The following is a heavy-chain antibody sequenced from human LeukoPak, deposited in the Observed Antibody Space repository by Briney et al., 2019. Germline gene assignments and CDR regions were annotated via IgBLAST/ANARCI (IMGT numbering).Heavy chain of an antibody. CDR1: GGSTSTSNYY. V-gene: IGHV4-39*01. D-gene: IGHD3-3*01. CDR3: ARLGAGPTYYDFWSGYSSFYFDY. J-gene: IGHJ4*02. CDR2: IHYSGNT. Sequence: PSETLSLTCAVSGGSTSTSNYYWGWIRQPPGKGLEWIGGIHYSGNTYYNPSLKSRVTISVDTSKNQFSLKLSSVTAADTAVYYCARLGAGPTYYDFWSGYSSFYFDYWGQGTLVTVSS.